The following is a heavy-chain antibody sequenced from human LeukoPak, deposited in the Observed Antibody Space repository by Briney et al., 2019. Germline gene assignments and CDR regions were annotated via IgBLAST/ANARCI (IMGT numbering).Heavy chain of an antibody. CDR3: ARWTYYYDSSGSADYQYYMDV. CDR2: IISGITTI. D-gene: IGHD3-22*01. V-gene: IGHV3-48*01. Sequence: GGSLRLSCAASGFTFRSYSMNWVRQAPGKGLECGSYIISGITTIYYAGCVKDRFTISRDNARNSLYLQMNSLRAEDTAVYYCARWTYYYDSSGSADYQYYMDVWGKGTTVTVSS. J-gene: IGHJ6*03. CDR1: GFTFRSYS.